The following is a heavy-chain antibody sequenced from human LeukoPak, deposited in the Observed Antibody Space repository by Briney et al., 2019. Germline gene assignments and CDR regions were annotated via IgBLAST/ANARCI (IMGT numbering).Heavy chain of an antibody. CDR1: GFTFDDYA. CDR3: AKDLGRRGYSGYEYYFDY. V-gene: IGHV3-9*01. CDR2: ISWNSGSI. J-gene: IGHJ4*02. Sequence: TGGSLRLSCAASGFTFDDYAMHWVRQAPGKGLEWVSGISWNSGSIGYADSVKGRFTISRDNAKNSLYLQMNSLRAEDTALYYCAKDLGRRGYSGYEYYFDYWGQGTLVTVSS. D-gene: IGHD5-12*01.